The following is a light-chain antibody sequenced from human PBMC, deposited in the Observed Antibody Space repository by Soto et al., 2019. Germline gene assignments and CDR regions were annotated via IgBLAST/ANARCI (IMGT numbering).Light chain of an antibody. CDR3: QQYGSSPPYT. CDR1: QSVSSSY. J-gene: IGKJ2*01. Sequence: EIVLTQSPGTLSLSPGERATLSCRASQSVSSSYLAWYQQKPGQAPRLLIYGASSRATVIPDRFIGIGSGTDFTLTISRLEPEDFAVYYCQQYGSSPPYTFGQGTKLEIK. V-gene: IGKV3-20*01. CDR2: GAS.